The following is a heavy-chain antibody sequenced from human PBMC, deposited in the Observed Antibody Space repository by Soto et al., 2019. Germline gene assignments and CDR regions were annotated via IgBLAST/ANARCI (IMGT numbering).Heavy chain of an antibody. J-gene: IGHJ4*02. CDR1: GGTFSSYT. CDR3: ARDGRRYYDILTGYYDY. Sequence: GASVKVSCKASGGTFSSYTISWVRQAPGQGLEWMGRIIPILGIANYAQKFQGRVTITADKSTSTAYMELSSLRSEDTAVYYCARDGRRYYDILTGYYDYWGQGTLVTVSS. CDR2: IIPILGIA. V-gene: IGHV1-69*04. D-gene: IGHD3-9*01.